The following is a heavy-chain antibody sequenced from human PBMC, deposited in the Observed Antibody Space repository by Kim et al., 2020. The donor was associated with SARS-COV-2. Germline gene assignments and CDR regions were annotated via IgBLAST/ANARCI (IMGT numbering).Heavy chain of an antibody. Sequence: NYNPSLKSRVTISVDTSKTQFTLKLSSVTAADTAVYYCASALRQQLVSDYWGQGTLVTVSS. V-gene: IGHV4-34*01. J-gene: IGHJ4*02. CDR3: ASALRQQLVSDY. D-gene: IGHD6-13*01.